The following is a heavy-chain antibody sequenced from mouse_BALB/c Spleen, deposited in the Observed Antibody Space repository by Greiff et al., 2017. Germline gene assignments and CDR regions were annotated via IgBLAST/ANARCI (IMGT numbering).Heavy chain of an antibody. J-gene: IGHJ3*01. V-gene: IGHV1-69*01. CDR3: ARSSFHYYGP. CDR2: IDTSDSYT. CDR1: GYTFTDYW. Sequence: QVQLQQPGAELVMPGASVKMSCKASGYTFTDYWMHWVKQRPGQGLEWIGAIDTSDSYTSYNQKFKGKATLTVDESSSTAYMQLSSLTSEDSAVYYCARSSFHYYGPWGQGTLVTVSA. D-gene: IGHD1-2*01.